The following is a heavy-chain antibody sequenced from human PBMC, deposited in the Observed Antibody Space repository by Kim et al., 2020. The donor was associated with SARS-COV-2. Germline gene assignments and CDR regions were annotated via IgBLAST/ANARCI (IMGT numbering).Heavy chain of an antibody. CDR2: ISYDGSNK. Sequence: GGSLRLSCAASGFTFSSYGMHWVRQAPGKGLEWVAVISYDGSNKYYADSVKGRFTISRDNSKNTLYLQMNSLRAEDTAVYYCAKTPVLGSWYTNYYYYYMDVWGKGTTVTVSS. J-gene: IGHJ6*03. CDR1: GFTFSSYG. CDR3: AKTPVLGSWYTNYYYYYMDV. D-gene: IGHD6-13*01. V-gene: IGHV3-30*18.